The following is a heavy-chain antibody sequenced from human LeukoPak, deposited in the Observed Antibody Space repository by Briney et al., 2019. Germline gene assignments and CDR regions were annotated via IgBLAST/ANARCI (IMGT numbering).Heavy chain of an antibody. V-gene: IGHV3-9*01. CDR2: ISWNSGSI. CDR1: GFSFDDYA. J-gene: IGHJ4*02. Sequence: GGSLRLSCAASGFSFDDYAMHWVRQAPGKGLEWVSGISWNSGSIGYADSVKGRFTISRDNAKNTLYLQMNSLRAEDTAIYYCANNWNPDYWGQGTLVTVSS. CDR3: ANNWNPDY. D-gene: IGHD1-20*01.